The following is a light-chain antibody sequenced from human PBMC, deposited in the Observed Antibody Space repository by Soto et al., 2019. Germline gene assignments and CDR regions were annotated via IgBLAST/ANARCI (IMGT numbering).Light chain of an antibody. V-gene: IGKV3-15*01. CDR3: QQYNNWPLT. Sequence: EIVMTQSPRTRSGSPGERATLSGRASQSVSSNLAWYQQKPGQAPRLLIYGASSRATGIPVRFSGSGSGTEFTLTISSLQSEDFAVYYCQQYNNWPLTFGQGTRLEIK. CDR1: QSVSSN. CDR2: GAS. J-gene: IGKJ5*01.